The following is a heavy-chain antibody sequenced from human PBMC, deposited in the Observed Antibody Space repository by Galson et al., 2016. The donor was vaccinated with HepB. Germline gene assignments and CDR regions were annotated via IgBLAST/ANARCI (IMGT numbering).Heavy chain of an antibody. Sequence: SLRLSCAASGFTFSTYGMHWVRQAPGKGLEWVALISYDGKSESYADSVKGRVTISRDNSKNTLYLQMHSLRGEDTAVYYCARPRRWPQYYYGLDVWGQGTTVTVSS. V-gene: IGHV3-30*03. CDR2: ISYDGKSE. J-gene: IGHJ6*02. CDR1: GFTFSTYG. D-gene: IGHD5-24*01. CDR3: ARPRRWPQYYYGLDV.